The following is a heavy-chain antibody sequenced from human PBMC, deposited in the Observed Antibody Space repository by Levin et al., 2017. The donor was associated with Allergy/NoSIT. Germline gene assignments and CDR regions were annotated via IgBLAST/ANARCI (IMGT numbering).Heavy chain of an antibody. J-gene: IGHJ2*01. V-gene: IGHV1-69*04. CDR2: IIPILGIA. Sequence: KISCKASGGTFSSYAISWVRQAPGQGLEWMGRIIPILGIANYAQKFQGRVTITADKSTSTAYMELSSLRSEDTAVYYCARDRGRIAVAGTGTWYFDLWGRGTLVTVSS. CDR1: GGTFSSYA. CDR3: ARDRGRIAVAGTGTWYFDL. D-gene: IGHD6-19*01.